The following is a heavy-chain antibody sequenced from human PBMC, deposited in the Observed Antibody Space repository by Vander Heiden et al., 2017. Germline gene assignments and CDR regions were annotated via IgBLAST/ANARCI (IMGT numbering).Heavy chain of an antibody. CDR3: ARHGTYYDSSGYYGP. CDR1: GYRFTSYW. D-gene: IGHD3-22*01. J-gene: IGHJ5*02. Sequence: EVQLVQSGAEVKKSGQSLTISCKGSGYRFTSYWIGWVRQMTGRGLELMGIIYPGDSDTRFSPSFQGQVTISVDNSINTVYLQWSSLKASDTAVYYCARHGTYYDSSGYYGPWGQGTLVTVSS. V-gene: IGHV5-51*01. CDR2: IYPGDSDT.